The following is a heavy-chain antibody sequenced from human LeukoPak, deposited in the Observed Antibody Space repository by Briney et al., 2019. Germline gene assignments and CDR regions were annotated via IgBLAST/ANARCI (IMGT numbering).Heavy chain of an antibody. V-gene: IGHV1-8*01. Sequence: ASVKVSCKASGYTFTSYDINWVRQATGQRLEWMGWMNPNSGHTGYAQKFQGRVTMTRNSSISTAYSELSSLRSEDTAVYYCSTSESSGRDYWGQGTLVTVSS. J-gene: IGHJ4*02. D-gene: IGHD1-26*01. CDR1: GYTFTSYD. CDR3: STSESSGRDY. CDR2: MNPNSGHT.